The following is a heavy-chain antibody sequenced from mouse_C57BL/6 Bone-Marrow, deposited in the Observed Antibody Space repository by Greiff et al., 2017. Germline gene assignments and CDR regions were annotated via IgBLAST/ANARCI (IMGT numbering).Heavy chain of an antibody. CDR1: GFTFSSYG. D-gene: IGHD1-1*01. CDR3: ASGGYYGSSPFDY. J-gene: IGHJ2*01. Sequence: EVMLVESGGDLVKPGGSLKLSCAASGFTFSSYGMSWVRQTPDKRLEWVATISSGGSYTYYPDSVKGRFTISRDNAKNTLYLQMSSLKSEDTAMYYCASGGYYGSSPFDYWGQGTTLTVSS. CDR2: ISSGGSYT. V-gene: IGHV5-6*02.